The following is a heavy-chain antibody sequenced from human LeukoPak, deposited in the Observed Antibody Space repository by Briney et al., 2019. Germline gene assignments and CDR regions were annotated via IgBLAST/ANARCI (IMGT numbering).Heavy chain of an antibody. J-gene: IGHJ5*02. D-gene: IGHD3-10*01. V-gene: IGHV4-39*01. CDR3: AGGSGSSNWFDP. CDR2: IYYSGST. Sequence: SETLSLTCTVSGGSISSSSYYWGWIRQPPGKGLEWIGSIYYSGSTCYNPSLKSRVTISVDTSKNQFSLKLSSVTAADTAVYYCAGGSGSSNWFDPWGQGTLVTVSS. CDR1: GGSISSSSYY.